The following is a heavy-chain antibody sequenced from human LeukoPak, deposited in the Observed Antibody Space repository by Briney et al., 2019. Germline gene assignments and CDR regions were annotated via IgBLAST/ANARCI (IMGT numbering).Heavy chain of an antibody. CDR3: ARGPSGYHNT. D-gene: IGHD5-12*01. J-gene: IGHJ4*02. CDR2: TGSGGST. Sequence: GGSLRISCAASGFTVSNNYMSWVRQAPGKGLEWVSGITGSGGSTYYADSVKGRFTISRDNSKNTLYLQMNSLRAEDTAAYYCARGPSGYHNTGGQGTLVTVSS. CDR1: GFTVSNNY. V-gene: IGHV3-66*01.